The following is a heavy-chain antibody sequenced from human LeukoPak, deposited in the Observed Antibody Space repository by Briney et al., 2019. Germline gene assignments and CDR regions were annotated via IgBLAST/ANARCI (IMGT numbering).Heavy chain of an antibody. CDR2: IYHSGST. V-gene: IGHV4-38-2*02. CDR1: GYSISSGYY. J-gene: IGHJ4*02. CDR3: ARRMKKYNWNYFVL. D-gene: IGHD1-20*01. Sequence: PSETLSLTCTVSGYSISSGYYWGWIRQPPGKGLEWIGSIYHSGSTYYNPSLKSRVTISVDTSKNQFSLKLSSVTAADTAVYYCARRMKKYNWNYFVLWGQGTLVTVSS.